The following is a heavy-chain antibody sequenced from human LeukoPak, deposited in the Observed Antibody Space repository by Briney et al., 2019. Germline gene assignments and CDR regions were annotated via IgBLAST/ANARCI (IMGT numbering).Heavy chain of an antibody. J-gene: IGHJ5*02. CDR2: IIPMFGSA. V-gene: IGHV1-69*05. CDR3: VRRQALRGRHRAFDP. D-gene: IGHD6-25*01. Sequence: ASVKVSCKASGGTFSNYAISWVRQAPGQGFEWLGGIIPMFGSAKYAQKFQGRVTFTTDESTTTAYMDLISLISEDTAVYYCVRRQALRGRHRAFDPWGQGTLVTVSS. CDR1: GGTFSNYA.